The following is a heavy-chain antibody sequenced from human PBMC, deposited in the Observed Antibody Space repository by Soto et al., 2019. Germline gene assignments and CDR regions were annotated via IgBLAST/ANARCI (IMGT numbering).Heavy chain of an antibody. J-gene: IGHJ4*02. CDR2: IFHIGRA. CDR3: ATVRVRMTSIVFYCDS. D-gene: IGHD2-15*01. Sequence: PSETRSLTFSVPGVSITNSDYYWCWIRQPPGKGLEWIGYIFHIGRATYNSSLKGRAPISVDTSNNQFSLTLKSVTAADTAVYYCATVRVRMTSIVFYCDSWGQGSLVTVSS. V-gene: IGHV4-61*08. CDR1: GVSITNSDYY.